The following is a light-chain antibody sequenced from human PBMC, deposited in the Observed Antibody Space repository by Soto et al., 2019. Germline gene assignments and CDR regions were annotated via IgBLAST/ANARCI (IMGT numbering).Light chain of an antibody. Sequence: QSVVTQPASVSGSPGQSITISCTGTGSDVGGYDYVSWYQHHPGKAPKVMIYEVTNRPSGVSNRFSGSKSGNTASLTISGLLAEDEADYYCSSYTSSSTYVFGTGTKVTVL. CDR3: SSYTSSSTYV. CDR2: EVT. CDR1: GSDVGGYDY. J-gene: IGLJ1*01. V-gene: IGLV2-14*01.